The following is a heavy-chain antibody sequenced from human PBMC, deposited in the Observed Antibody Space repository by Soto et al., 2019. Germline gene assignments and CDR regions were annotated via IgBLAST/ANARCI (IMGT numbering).Heavy chain of an antibody. CDR3: ARHRDIVVVPADTAAY. J-gene: IGHJ4*02. CDR2: IYYSGST. Sequence: KTSETLSLTCTVSGGSISSSSYYWGWIRQPPGKGLEWIGSIYYSGSTYYNPSLKSRVTISVDTSKNQFSLKLSSVTAADTAVYYCARHRDIVVVPADTAAYWGQGTLVTVSS. V-gene: IGHV4-39*01. D-gene: IGHD2-2*01. CDR1: GGSISSSSYY.